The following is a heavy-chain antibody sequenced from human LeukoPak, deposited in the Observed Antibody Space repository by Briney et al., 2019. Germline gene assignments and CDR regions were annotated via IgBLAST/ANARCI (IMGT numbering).Heavy chain of an antibody. D-gene: IGHD1-1*01. V-gene: IGHV3-15*01. CDR2: IKSKTDGGTT. CDR1: GFTFSNAW. CDR3: TTNTGTLRGDFDY. J-gene: IGHJ4*02. Sequence: KPGGSLRLSCAASGFTFSNAWMSWVRQAPGKGLEWVGRIKSKTDGGTTDYAAPVKGRFTISRDDSKNTLYLQMNSLKTEDTAVYYCTTNTGTLRGDFDYWGQGTLVTVSS.